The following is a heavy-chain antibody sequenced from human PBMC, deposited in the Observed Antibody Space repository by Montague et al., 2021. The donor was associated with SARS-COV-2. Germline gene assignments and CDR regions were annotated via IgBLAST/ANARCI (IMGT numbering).Heavy chain of an antibody. CDR1: GGSIRSYS. D-gene: IGHD3-10*01. Sequence: SETLSLTCTVSGGSIRSYSWSWIRQPAAKGLDWIGRIFASGGTIYSPSLRSRVSMSVDASKNQFSFILTFVTAADTGVYFCARDGGFYGSGGYSLWGQGNLVTVSS. V-gene: IGHV4-4*07. CDR2: IFASGGT. J-gene: IGHJ4*02. CDR3: ARDGGFYGSGGYSL.